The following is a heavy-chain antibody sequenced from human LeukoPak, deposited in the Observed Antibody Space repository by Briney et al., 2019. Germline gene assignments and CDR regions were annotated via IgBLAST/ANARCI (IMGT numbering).Heavy chain of an antibody. CDR2: IYYSGST. J-gene: IGHJ5*02. D-gene: IGHD2-2*01. V-gene: IGHV4-31*03. CDR1: GGSISSGGYY. Sequence: SQTLSLTCTVSGGSISSGGYYWSWIRQHPGKGLEWIGYIYYSGSTYYNPSLKSRVTISVDTSKNQFSLKLSSVTAADTAVYYCAKGGEFGGRYQLLYNWFDPWGQGTLVTVSS. CDR3: AKGGEFGGRYQLLYNWFDP.